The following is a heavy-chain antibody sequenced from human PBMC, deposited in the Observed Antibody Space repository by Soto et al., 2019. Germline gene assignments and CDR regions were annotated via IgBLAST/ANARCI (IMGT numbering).Heavy chain of an antibody. CDR1: GYTFTSYG. J-gene: IGHJ6*02. V-gene: IGHV1-18*01. D-gene: IGHD6-13*01. Sequence: SVKVSCKASGYTFTSYGISWVRQAPGQGLEWMGWISAYNGNTNYAQKLQGRVTMTTDTSTSTAYMEQRSLRSDDTAVYFVSRRQLATYDGMDFWGQGTKFTGS. CDR2: ISAYNGNT. CDR3: SRRQLATYDGMDF.